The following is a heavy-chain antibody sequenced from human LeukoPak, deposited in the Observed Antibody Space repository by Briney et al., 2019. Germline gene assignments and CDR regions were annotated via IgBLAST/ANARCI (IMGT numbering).Heavy chain of an antibody. J-gene: IGHJ4*02. CDR1: SYTFTSYG. D-gene: IGHD3-3*01. V-gene: IGHV1-18*01. CDR3: AKVGYKYRSGYYTGGYYFDY. Sequence: ASVKVSCKASSYTFTSYGISWVRQAPGQGLEWVGWISAYNGNTNYAQKLQGRVTMTTDTSTSTAYMELRSLRSDDTAVYYCAKVGYKYRSGYYTGGYYFDYWGQGTLVTVSS. CDR2: ISAYNGNT.